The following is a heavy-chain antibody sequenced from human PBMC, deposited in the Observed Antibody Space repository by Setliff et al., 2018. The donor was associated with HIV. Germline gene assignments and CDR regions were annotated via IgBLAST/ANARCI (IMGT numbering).Heavy chain of an antibody. D-gene: IGHD1-1*01. J-gene: IGHJ4*02. CDR1: GYTFIELS. Sequence: ASVKVSCKVSGYTFIELSRHWVRQAPGKGLEWMGGFDLAEDEITYAQKFQGRVTITRDTSASTAYMELSSLRSEDTAVYYCARDYWKVPDHWGQGTLVTVSS. CDR2: FDLAEDEI. V-gene: IGHV1-24*01. CDR3: ARDYWKVPDH.